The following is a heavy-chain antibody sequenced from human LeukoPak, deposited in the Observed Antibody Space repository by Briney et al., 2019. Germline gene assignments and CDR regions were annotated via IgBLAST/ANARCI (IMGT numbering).Heavy chain of an antibody. V-gene: IGHV4-59*01. CDR2: IYYSGST. J-gene: IGHJ5*02. CDR1: GGSISSYY. CDR3: ARGGGESRIAALKDGFDP. Sequence: SETLSLTCTVSGGSISSYYWSWIRQPPGKGLEWIGYIYYSGSTNYNPSLKSRVTISVDTSKNQFSLKLSSVTAADTAVYYCARGGGESRIAALKDGFDPWGQGTLVTVSS. D-gene: IGHD6-13*01.